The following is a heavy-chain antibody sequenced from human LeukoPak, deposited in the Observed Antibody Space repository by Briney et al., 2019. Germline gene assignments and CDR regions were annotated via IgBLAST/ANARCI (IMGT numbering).Heavy chain of an antibody. D-gene: IGHD3-22*01. CDR2: ISSSSYI. CDR1: GFTFSSYW. V-gene: IGHV3-21*01. J-gene: IGHJ4*02. Sequence: GGSLRLSCAASGFTFSSYWMSWVRQAPGKGLEWVSSISSSSYIYYADSVKGRFTISRDNAKNSLYLQMNSLRAEDTAVYYCARLYDGSAYHADHFDYWGQGTLVTVSS. CDR3: ARLYDGSAYHADHFDY.